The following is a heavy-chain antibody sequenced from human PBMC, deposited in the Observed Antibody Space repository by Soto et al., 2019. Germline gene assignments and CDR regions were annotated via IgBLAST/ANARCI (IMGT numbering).Heavy chain of an antibody. J-gene: IGHJ6*02. Sequence: XSVKVSCKASVYSFTSYYIHWVRQAPGQGLEWMGIFNPTGDTASYAQKLQGRVTMTRDTSTGTAYMELGSLRSEDTAVYYCARGGRIVDTGIGYYYYHAMDASGQGSTVTVSS. CDR2: FNPTGDTA. D-gene: IGHD5-18*01. CDR3: ARGGRIVDTGIGYYYYHAMDA. V-gene: IGHV1-46*01. CDR1: VYSFTSYY.